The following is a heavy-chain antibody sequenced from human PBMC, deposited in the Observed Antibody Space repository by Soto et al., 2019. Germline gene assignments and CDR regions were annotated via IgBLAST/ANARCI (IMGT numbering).Heavy chain of an antibody. CDR3: TTDPGDYEDF. D-gene: IGHD4-17*01. CDR2: IKNRVDGGAA. J-gene: IGHJ4*02. V-gene: IGHV3-15*01. CDR1: GFTFSSYA. Sequence: EVQLLESGGGLVQPGGSLRLSCAASGFTFSSYAMSWVRQAPGKGLEWVGRIKNRVDGGAADYAAPVRGRFTISRDDSTDTLFLQMNNLEAEDTAIYYCTTDPGDYEDFWGQGTLVTVSS.